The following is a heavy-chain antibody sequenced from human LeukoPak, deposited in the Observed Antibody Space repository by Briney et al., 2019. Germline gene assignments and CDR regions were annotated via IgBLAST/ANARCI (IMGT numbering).Heavy chain of an antibody. V-gene: IGHV4-59*11. J-gene: IGHJ4*02. CDR2: IYYSGST. CDR3: ASQYDSSGYYHSYYFDY. Sequence: PSETLSLTCTVSGGSISSHYWSWIGQPPGKGLEWIGCIYYSGSTNYNPSLKSRVTISVDTSKTQFFLKLSSVTAADTAVYYCASQYDSSGYYHSYYFDYWGQGTLVTVSS. CDR1: GGSISSHY. D-gene: IGHD3-22*01.